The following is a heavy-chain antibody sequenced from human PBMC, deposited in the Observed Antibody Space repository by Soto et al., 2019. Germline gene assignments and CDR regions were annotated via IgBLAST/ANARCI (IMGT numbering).Heavy chain of an antibody. J-gene: IGHJ6*02. CDR2: IYYSGST. V-gene: IGHV4-30-4*01. CDR1: GGSISSGDYY. Sequence: QVQLQESGPGLVKPSQTLSLTCTVSGGSISSGDYYWSWIRQPPGKGLEWIGYIYYSGSTYYNPSLKSRVTISVDTSKNQFSLKLSSVTAADTAVYYCARGRDTAMENYYYGMDVWGQGTTVTVSS. CDR3: ARGRDTAMENYYYGMDV. D-gene: IGHD5-18*01.